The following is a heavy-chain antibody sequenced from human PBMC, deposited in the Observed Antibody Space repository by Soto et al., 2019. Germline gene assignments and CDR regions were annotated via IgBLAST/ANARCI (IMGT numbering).Heavy chain of an antibody. CDR3: ARVSVVVITLWAFDI. V-gene: IGHV3-7*05. Sequence: GGSLRLSCAASGFTFSSYWMSWVRQAPGKGLEWVANIKQDGSEKYYVDSVKGRFTISRDNAKNSLYLQMNSLRAEDTAVYYCARVSVVVITLWAFDIWGQGTMVTVSS. CDR1: GFTFSSYW. CDR2: IKQDGSEK. D-gene: IGHD3-22*01. J-gene: IGHJ3*02.